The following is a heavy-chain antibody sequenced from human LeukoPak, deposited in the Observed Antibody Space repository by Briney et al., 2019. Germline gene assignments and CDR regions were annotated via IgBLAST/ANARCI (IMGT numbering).Heavy chain of an antibody. CDR2: INHSGST. D-gene: IGHD3-10*01. CDR3: ARGLYYYGSGSQKSYFDY. CDR1: GLSFSGYY. J-gene: IGHJ4*02. Sequence: SETLSLTCAVYGLSFSGYYWSWLRQPPGKGLEWLGEINHSGSTNYNPSLKSRVTISVDTSKNQFSLKLSSVTAADTAVYYCARGLYYYGSGSQKSYFDYWGQGTLVTVSS. V-gene: IGHV4-34*01.